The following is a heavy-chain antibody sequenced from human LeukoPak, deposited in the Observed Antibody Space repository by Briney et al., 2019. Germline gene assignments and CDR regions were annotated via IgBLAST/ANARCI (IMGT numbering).Heavy chain of an antibody. V-gene: IGHV4-59*11. Sequence: SETLSLTCTVSGGSISSHYWSWIRQPPGKGLEWIGYIYYSGSTNYNPSLKSRATISVDTSKNQFSLKLSSVTAADTAVYYCARVSTMVRGVIPRYYFDYWGQGTLVTVSS. CDR2: IYYSGST. CDR3: ARVSTMVRGVIPRYYFDY. D-gene: IGHD3-10*01. J-gene: IGHJ4*02. CDR1: GGSISSHY.